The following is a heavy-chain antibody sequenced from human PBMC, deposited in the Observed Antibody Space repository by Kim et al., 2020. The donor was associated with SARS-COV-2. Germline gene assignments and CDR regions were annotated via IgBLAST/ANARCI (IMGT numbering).Heavy chain of an antibody. CDR1: GFTFSSYS. CDR2: ISSSSSYI. V-gene: IGHV3-21*01. CDR3: ARDVVVVVRAAMGYYYYGMDV. D-gene: IGHD2-2*01. Sequence: GGSLRLSCAASGFTFSSYSMNWVRQAPGKGLEWVSSISSSSSYIYYADSVKGRFTISRDNAKNSLYLQMNSLRAEDTAVYYCARDVVVVVRAAMGYYYYGMDVWGQGTTVTVSS. J-gene: IGHJ6*01.